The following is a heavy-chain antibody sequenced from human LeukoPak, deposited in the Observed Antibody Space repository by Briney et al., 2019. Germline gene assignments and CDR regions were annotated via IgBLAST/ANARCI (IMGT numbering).Heavy chain of an antibody. CDR3: ARSITMIVVPPSDAFDI. CDR1: GYIFTGYY. V-gene: IGHV1-2*02. J-gene: IGHJ3*02. Sequence: ASVKVSCKASGYIFTGYYMHWVRQAPGQGLEWMGWINPNSGDTNYAQKFQGRVTMTRDTSISTAYMELSRLRFDDTAVYYCARSITMIVVPPSDAFDIWGQGTMVTVSS. D-gene: IGHD3-22*01. CDR2: INPNSGDT.